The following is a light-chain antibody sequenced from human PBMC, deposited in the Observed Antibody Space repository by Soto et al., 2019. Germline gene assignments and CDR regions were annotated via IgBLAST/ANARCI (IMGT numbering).Light chain of an antibody. Sequence: EIVLTQSPATLSLSPGERASLSCRASQSVGTSLAWYQQKRGQAPRLLIYDASNRATGIPARFSGSGSGTDFTLTISTLEPEEFSVYYCQQRSNWPPFTFGPGTKVDIK. V-gene: IGKV3-11*01. CDR2: DAS. CDR1: QSVGTS. J-gene: IGKJ3*01. CDR3: QQRSNWPPFT.